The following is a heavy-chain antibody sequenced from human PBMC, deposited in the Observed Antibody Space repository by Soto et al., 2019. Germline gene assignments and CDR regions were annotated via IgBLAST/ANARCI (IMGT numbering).Heavy chain of an antibody. V-gene: IGHV3-7*01. Sequence: EVQLVESGGGLVQPGGSLRLSCAVSGFTFSDYWMSWVRQAPGKGLEWVANIKQDGNEKYYVDSVKGRFTISRDNATNSLYRQMNRLRAEDTAVYYCARGLGSSGWYSPCDAFDICGQGTMVTVSS. CDR1: GFTFSDYW. CDR3: ARGLGSSGWYSPCDAFDI. CDR2: IKQDGNEK. D-gene: IGHD6-19*01. J-gene: IGHJ3*02.